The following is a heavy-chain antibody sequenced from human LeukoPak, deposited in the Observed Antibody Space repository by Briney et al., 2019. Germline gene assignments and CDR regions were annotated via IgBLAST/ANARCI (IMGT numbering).Heavy chain of an antibody. CDR2: IYYSGST. CDR3: ARRGGSGSYYKLTPGVFDT. Sequence: SETLSLTCTVSGGSISSSGYYWGWIRQPPGKGLEWIGSIYYSGSTYYNPSLKSRVTISVDTSKNQFSLKLSSVTAADTAVYYCARRGGSGSYYKLTPGVFDTWGQGTLVTVSS. D-gene: IGHD3-10*01. V-gene: IGHV4-39*07. CDR1: GGSISSSGYY. J-gene: IGHJ5*02.